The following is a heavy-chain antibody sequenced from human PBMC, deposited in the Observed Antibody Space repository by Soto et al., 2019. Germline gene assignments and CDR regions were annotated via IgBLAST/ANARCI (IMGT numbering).Heavy chain of an antibody. CDR3: ATVKRYWYFDL. J-gene: IGHJ2*01. CDR2: IVVGSGNT. V-gene: IGHV1-58*01. CDR1: GFTFTSSA. Sequence: SVKVSCKASGFTFTSSAVQWVRQARGQRLEWIGWIVVGSGNTNYAQKFQGRVTMTEDTSTDTAYMELSSLRSEDTAVYYCATVKRYWYFDLWGRGTLVTVSS.